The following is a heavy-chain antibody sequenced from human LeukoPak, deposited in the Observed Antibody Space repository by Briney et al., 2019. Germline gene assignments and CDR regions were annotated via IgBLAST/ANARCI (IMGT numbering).Heavy chain of an antibody. CDR3: ASEKWHSRFDY. J-gene: IGHJ4*02. D-gene: IGHD5-12*01. V-gene: IGHV1-46*01. Sequence: GASVKVSCEASGYTFTSYYMHWVRQAPGQGLEWMGIINPSGGSTSYAQKFQGRVTMTRDMSTSTVYMELSSLRSEDTAVYYCASEKWHSRFDYWGQGTLVTVSS. CDR1: GYTFTSYY. CDR2: INPSGGST.